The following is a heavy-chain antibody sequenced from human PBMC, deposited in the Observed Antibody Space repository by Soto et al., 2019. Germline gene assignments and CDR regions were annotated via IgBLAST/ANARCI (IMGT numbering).Heavy chain of an antibody. CDR2: ISAYNGNT. J-gene: IGHJ5*02. Sequence: ASAKVSGKDCRYTFTSNCISSARQAQGQGLEWMGWISAYNGNTNYAQKLQGRVTMTTDTSTSTAYMELRSLRSDDTAVYYCARDVVRYCSGGSCPGANWFDPWGQGTLVTVSS. CDR1: RYTFTSNC. D-gene: IGHD2-15*01. V-gene: IGHV1-18*01. CDR3: ARDVVRYCSGGSCPGANWFDP.